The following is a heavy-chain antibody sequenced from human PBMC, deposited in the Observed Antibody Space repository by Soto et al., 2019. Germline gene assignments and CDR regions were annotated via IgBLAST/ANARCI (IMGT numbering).Heavy chain of an antibody. V-gene: IGHV3-21*01. D-gene: IGHD2-2*01. Sequence: TGGSLSLSCTVSGFAFNNYGINWVRQAPGKGLEWVSSISKSDYTYYSDSVKGRFAISRDNAKSSVSLQMNTLRVEDTAVYYCAREDSIIIPAVSDSWGQGTLVTVSS. CDR2: ISKSDYT. J-gene: IGHJ4*02. CDR1: GFAFNNYG. CDR3: AREDSIIIPAVSDS.